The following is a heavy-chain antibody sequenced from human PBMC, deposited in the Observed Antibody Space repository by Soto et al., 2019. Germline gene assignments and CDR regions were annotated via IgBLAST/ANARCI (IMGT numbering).Heavy chain of an antibody. J-gene: IGHJ4*02. D-gene: IGHD1-26*01. V-gene: IGHV1-8*01. CDR2: MQPSSGRT. Sequence: QVQLVQSGAEVREPGASVKVSCKASGYSFTSLDINWVRQTTGQGLEWMGWMQPSSGRTGYAQKFQARVTMTRDTSIYTAYMELSSLTSDDTAFYYCARGVTAGVDYWGQGTLVTVSS. CDR3: ARGVTAGVDY. CDR1: GYSFTSLD.